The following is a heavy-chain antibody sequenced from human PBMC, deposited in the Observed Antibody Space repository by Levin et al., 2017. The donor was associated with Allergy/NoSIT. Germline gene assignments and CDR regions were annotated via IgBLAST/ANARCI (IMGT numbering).Heavy chain of an antibody. J-gene: IGHJ6*02. D-gene: IGHD3-10*01. CDR2: IWYDGSNK. CDR1: GFTFSSYG. V-gene: IGHV3-33*01. CDR3: AREYYGSGNYGMDV. Sequence: GESLKISCAASGFTFSSYGMHWVRQAPGKGLEWVAVIWYDGSNKYYADSVKGRFTISRDNSKNTLYLQMNSLRAEDTAVYYCAREYYGSGNYGMDVWGQGTTVTVSS.